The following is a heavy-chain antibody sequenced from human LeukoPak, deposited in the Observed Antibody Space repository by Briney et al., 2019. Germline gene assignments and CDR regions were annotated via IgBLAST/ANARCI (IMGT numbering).Heavy chain of an antibody. V-gene: IGHV4-39*01. CDR2: IYYSGST. CDR3: ARRPSVYSSSWYASE. Sequence: SETLSLTCTVSGGSISSSSYYWGWIRQPPGKGLEWIGSIYYSGSTYYNPSLKSRVTISVDTSKNQFSLKLSSVTAADTAVYYCARRPSVYSSSWYASEWGQGTLVTVSS. CDR1: GGSISSSSYY. J-gene: IGHJ4*02. D-gene: IGHD6-13*01.